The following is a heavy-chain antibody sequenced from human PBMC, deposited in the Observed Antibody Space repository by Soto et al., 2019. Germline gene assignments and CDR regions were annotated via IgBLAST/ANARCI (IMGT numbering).Heavy chain of an antibody. Sequence: GESLKISCKGSGYSFTSYWISWVRQMPGKGLEWMGRIDPSDSYTNYSPSFQGHVTISADKSISTAYLQWSSLKASDTAMYYCARQRTAVASYSISPVSPYDCYYGLDGRGQGSRVTV. CDR3: ARQRTAVASYSISPVSPYDCYYGLDG. V-gene: IGHV5-10-1*01. CDR1: GYSFTSYW. J-gene: IGHJ6*02. CDR2: IDPSDSYT. D-gene: IGHD6-13*01.